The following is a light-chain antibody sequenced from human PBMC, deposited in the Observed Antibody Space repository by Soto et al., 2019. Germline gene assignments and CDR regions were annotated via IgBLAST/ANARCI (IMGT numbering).Light chain of an antibody. CDR2: DVS. V-gene: IGLV2-11*01. CDR1: SSDVGGYSY. J-gene: IGLJ1*01. CDR3: CSCAGSYTLYV. Sequence: QSALTQPRSVSGSPGQSVTISCTGTSSDVGGYSYVSWFQQHPGKAPKLMIYDVSKRPSGVPDRFSGSKSGNTASLTISGLQAEDEADYYCCSCAGSYTLYVFGTGTKLTVL.